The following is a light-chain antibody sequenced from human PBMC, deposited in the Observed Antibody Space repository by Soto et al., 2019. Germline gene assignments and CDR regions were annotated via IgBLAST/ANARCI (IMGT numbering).Light chain of an antibody. CDR2: DVS. V-gene: IGLV2-14*03. J-gene: IGLJ1*01. Sequence: QSVLTQPASVSGSPGQSITISCTCTSSDVGGYNYVSWYQHHPGKAHKLIIYDVSNRPSGVSIRFSGSKSDNTASLTISWLQPEDEADYHCSSYTTSNTRQIVFGTGTKVTVL. CDR3: SSYTTSNTRQIV. CDR1: SSDVGGYNY.